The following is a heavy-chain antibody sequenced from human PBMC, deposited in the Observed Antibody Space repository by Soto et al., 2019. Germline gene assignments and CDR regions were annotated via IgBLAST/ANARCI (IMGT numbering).Heavy chain of an antibody. J-gene: IGHJ5*02. Sequence: GASVKVSCKASGGTFSSYAISWVRQAPGQGLEWMGGIIPIFGTANYAQKFQGRVTITADESTSTAYMELSSLRSEDTAVYYCARAQQLWPYWFDPWGQGTLVTVSS. CDR3: ARAQQLWPYWFDP. D-gene: IGHD6-13*01. CDR1: GGTFSSYA. V-gene: IGHV1-69*13. CDR2: IIPIFGTA.